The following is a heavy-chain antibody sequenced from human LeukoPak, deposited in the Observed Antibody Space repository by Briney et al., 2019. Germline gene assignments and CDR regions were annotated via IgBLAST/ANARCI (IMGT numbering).Heavy chain of an antibody. Sequence: APVKVSCKASGYTFTSYDINWVRQATGQGLEWMGWMNPNSGNTGYAQKFQGRVTITRNTSISTAYMELSSLRSEDTAVYYCARASPDCSSTSCYTLDYWGQGTLVTVSS. D-gene: IGHD2-2*02. J-gene: IGHJ4*02. V-gene: IGHV1-8*03. CDR3: ARASPDCSSTSCYTLDY. CDR1: GYTFTSYD. CDR2: MNPNSGNT.